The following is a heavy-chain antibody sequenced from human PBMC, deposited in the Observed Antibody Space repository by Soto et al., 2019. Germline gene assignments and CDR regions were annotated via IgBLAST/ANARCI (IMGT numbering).Heavy chain of an antibody. CDR3: ARTAETDYGGSVSWFDP. Sequence: SETLSLTCTVSGGSISSGDYYWSWIRQPPGKGLEWIGYIYYSGSTYYNPSLKSRVTISVDTSKNQFSLKLSSVTAADTAVYYCARTAETDYGGSVSWFDPWGQGTLVTVSS. V-gene: IGHV4-30-4*01. D-gene: IGHD4-17*01. CDR2: IYYSGST. CDR1: GGSISSGDYY. J-gene: IGHJ5*02.